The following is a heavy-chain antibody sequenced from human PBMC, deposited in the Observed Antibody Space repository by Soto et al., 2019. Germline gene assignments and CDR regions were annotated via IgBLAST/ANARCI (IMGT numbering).Heavy chain of an antibody. CDR2: MNPNSGNT. Sequence: GASVKVSCKASGYTFTSYDINWVRQATGQGLEWMGWMNPNSGNTGYAQKFQGRVTMTRNTSISTAYMELSSLRSEDTAVYYCARGGIEGPRFLEWLAYYYYYMDVWGKGTTVTVSS. CDR1: GYTFTSYD. CDR3: ARGGIEGPRFLEWLAYYYYYMDV. D-gene: IGHD3-3*01. V-gene: IGHV1-8*01. J-gene: IGHJ6*03.